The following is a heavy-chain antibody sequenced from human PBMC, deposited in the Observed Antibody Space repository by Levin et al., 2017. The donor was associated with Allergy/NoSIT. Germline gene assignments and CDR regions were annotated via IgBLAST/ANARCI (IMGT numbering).Heavy chain of an antibody. CDR1: GDSVSSNTAA. CDR2: TYYRSKWYN. CDR3: ARDRPTNIRVAFDI. V-gene: IGHV6-1*01. D-gene: IGHD1-26*01. Sequence: SQTLSLTCAISGDSVSSNTAAWHWIRQSPSRGLEWLGRTYYRSKWYNDYAVSVKSRITINPDTSKNQFSLQLNSVTPEDTAVYYCARDRPTNIRVAFDIWGQGTMVTVSS. J-gene: IGHJ3*02.